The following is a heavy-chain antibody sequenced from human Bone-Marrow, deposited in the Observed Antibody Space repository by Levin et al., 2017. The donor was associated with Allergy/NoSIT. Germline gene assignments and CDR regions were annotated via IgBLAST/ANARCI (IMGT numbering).Heavy chain of an antibody. CDR2: LYSGGTTT. CDR3: ARYCSSATCYFDAFDV. D-gene: IGHD2-2*01. V-gene: IGHV3-53*01. Sequence: RAGGSLRLSCAASGFTVSDNYMSWVRQAPGKGLEWVSVLYSGGTTTFYADSVRGRFTISRDNSKNTLFLQMDSLRAEDTAIYYCARYCSSATCYFDAFDVWGQGTLVTVSS. CDR1: GFTVSDNY. J-gene: IGHJ3*01.